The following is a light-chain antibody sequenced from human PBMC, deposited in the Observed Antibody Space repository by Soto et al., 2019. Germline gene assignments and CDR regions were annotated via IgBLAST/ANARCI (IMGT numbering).Light chain of an antibody. CDR3: QVWDSSSDHRGV. J-gene: IGLJ2*01. CDR1: NIGTKG. V-gene: IGLV3-21*02. Sequence: SSELTQPPSVSVAPGQTARITCGGDNIGTKGVHWYKQKPGQAPVMVVYDDSDRPSGIPERFSGSKSGNTPTLTISRVEAGDEADYYCQVWDSSSDHRGVFGGGTKLTVL. CDR2: DDS.